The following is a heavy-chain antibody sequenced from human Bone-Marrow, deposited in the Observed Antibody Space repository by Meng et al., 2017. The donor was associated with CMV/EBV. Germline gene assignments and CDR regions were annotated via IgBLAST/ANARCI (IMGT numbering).Heavy chain of an antibody. CDR1: GYTFTSYY. V-gene: IGHV1-46*01. D-gene: IGHD2-2*01. CDR3: AREYQLLSWSYYGMDV. Sequence: ASVKVSCKASGYTFTSYYMHWVRQAPGQGLEWMGIINPSGGSTSYAQKFQGRVTMTRDTSTSTVYMELSSLRSEDTAVYYCAREYQLLSWSYYGMDVWVQGTTVTVSS. CDR2: INPSGGST. J-gene: IGHJ6*02.